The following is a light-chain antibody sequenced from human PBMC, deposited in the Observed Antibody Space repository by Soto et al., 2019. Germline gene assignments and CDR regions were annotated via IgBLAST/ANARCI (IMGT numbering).Light chain of an antibody. V-gene: IGKV1-27*01. Sequence: DIQMTQSPSSLSAFLGDRVTITCRASQGISDYLVWYQQKPGKVPKLLIYAASTLQSGVPPRFSGTGSGTEFTLAISSLQPEDVATYYCQNYYSAPFTFGRGTKVDIK. CDR2: AAS. CDR1: QGISDY. J-gene: IGKJ3*01. CDR3: QNYYSAPFT.